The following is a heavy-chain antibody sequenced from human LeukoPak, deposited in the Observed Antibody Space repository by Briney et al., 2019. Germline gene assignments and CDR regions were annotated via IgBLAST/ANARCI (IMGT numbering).Heavy chain of an antibody. J-gene: IGHJ4*02. CDR2: INPNSGGT. Sequence: ASVKVSCKASGYTFTGYYMHWVRQAPGQGLEWMGWINPNSGGTNYAQKFQGRVTMTRDTSNSTAYMELSRLRSDDTAVYYCARVMYKWNDDFDYWGQGTLVTVSS. CDR1: GYTFTGYY. V-gene: IGHV1-2*02. CDR3: ARVMYKWNDDFDY. D-gene: IGHD1-1*01.